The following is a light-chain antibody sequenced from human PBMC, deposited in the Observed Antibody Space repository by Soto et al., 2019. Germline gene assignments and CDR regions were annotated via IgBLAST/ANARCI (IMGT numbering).Light chain of an antibody. V-gene: IGLV1-40*01. Sequence: QSVLTQPPSVSGAPGQRVAISCTGSSSNIGAEYDVHWYQQLPGTAPKRPIYGDNNRPSGVPDRFSGSKSGTSASLAITGLQPEDEADYYCQSYDSSLTTFVFGTGTKVTVL. J-gene: IGLJ1*01. CDR3: QSYDSSLTTFV. CDR2: GDN. CDR1: SSNIGAEYD.